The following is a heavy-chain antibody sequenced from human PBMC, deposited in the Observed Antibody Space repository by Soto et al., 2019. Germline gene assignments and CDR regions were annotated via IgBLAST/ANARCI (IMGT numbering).Heavy chain of an antibody. CDR3: AICTAVTTFDAFDF. CDR2: ISAYNGNT. CDR1: GYTFTSYG. Sequence: ASVKVSCKASGYTFTSYGISWVLQAPGQGLEWMGWISAYNGNTNYAQKLQGRVTMTTDTSTSTAYMELRSLRSDDTAVYYCAICTAVTTFDAFDFWGQGTMVTVSS. V-gene: IGHV1-18*01. D-gene: IGHD4-4*01. J-gene: IGHJ3*01.